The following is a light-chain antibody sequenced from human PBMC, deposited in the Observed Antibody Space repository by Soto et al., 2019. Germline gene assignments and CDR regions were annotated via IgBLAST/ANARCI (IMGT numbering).Light chain of an antibody. Sequence: AIEMNKSPSSLPASLGDRVTITCPASQGIRNDLGWYQQKPGKAPKLLIYAASTLQSGVPSRFRGSGSGTGFTLTISSLQPEDCATYYCLQDYNSPWTFGQGTKVDIK. V-gene: IGKV1-6*01. CDR2: AAS. J-gene: IGKJ1*01. CDR3: LQDYNSPWT. CDR1: QGIRND.